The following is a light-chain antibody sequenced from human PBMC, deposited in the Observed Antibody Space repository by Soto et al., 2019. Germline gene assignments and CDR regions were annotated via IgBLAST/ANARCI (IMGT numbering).Light chain of an antibody. Sequence: EFVLTQAPGPLSLSPGERATLSCRACQTVRNNYLAWYQQKPGQAPRLLIYDASSRATGIPDRFSGGGSGTDFTLTISRLEPEDFAVYYCQQFSSYPLTFGGGTKVDIK. CDR2: DAS. V-gene: IGKV3-20*01. CDR1: QTVRNNY. CDR3: QQFSSYPLT. J-gene: IGKJ4*01.